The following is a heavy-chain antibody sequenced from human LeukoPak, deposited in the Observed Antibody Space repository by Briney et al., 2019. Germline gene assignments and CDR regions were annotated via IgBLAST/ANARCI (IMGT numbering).Heavy chain of an antibody. CDR2: INHSGST. V-gene: IGHV4-34*01. J-gene: IGHJ5*02. Sequence: SETLSLTCVVSGDSLSSYSWSWIRQPPGKGLEWIGEINHSGSTNYNPSLKSRVTISVDTSKNQFSLKLSSVTAADTAVYYCARTHAGYSSGPRWFDPWGQGTLVTVSS. CDR3: ARTHAGYSSGPRWFDP. CDR1: GDSLSSYS. D-gene: IGHD6-19*01.